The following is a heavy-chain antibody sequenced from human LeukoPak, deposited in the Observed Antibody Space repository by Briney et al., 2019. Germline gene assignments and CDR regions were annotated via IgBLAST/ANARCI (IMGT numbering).Heavy chain of an antibody. CDR1: GFALSSYW. D-gene: IGHD6-19*01. J-gene: IGHJ4*02. Sequence: GGSLRLSCAASGFALSSYWMHWVRQAPGKGLVWVSRINGDGSSTPYANSVKGRFTISRDNAKNTLYLQMHSLRADDTAVYYCARGSTSGWPDYFDYWGQGSVVTVSS. CDR3: ARGSTSGWPDYFDY. CDR2: INGDGSST. V-gene: IGHV3-74*01.